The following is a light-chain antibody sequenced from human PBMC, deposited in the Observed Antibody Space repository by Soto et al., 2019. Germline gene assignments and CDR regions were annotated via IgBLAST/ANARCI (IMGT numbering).Light chain of an antibody. CDR2: EVT. CDR1: SSDVGGYNY. CDR3: SSYAGSNSVV. J-gene: IGLJ2*01. Sequence: QSALTQPPSASGSPGQSVTISCTGTSSDVGGYNYVSWYQQHPGKAPKLMIYEVTKRPAGVPDRFSGSKSGNTASLSVSGLQAEDEACYYCSSYAGSNSVVFGGGTKLTVL. V-gene: IGLV2-8*01.